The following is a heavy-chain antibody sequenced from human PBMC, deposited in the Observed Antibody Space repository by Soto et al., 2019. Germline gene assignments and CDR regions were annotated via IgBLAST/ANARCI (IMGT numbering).Heavy chain of an antibody. D-gene: IGHD2-2*01. CDR2: IIPIFRTP. V-gene: IGHV1-69*01. J-gene: IGHJ6*02. CDR3: VRDSLVPAAADFFYGMDV. Sequence: QVQLVQSGAEVKKPGSSVKVSCKASGGDFSTHAISWVRQAPGQGPEWVGGIIPIFRTPTYAQKFQGRVTISADDSTTTAYMELNGLRSDDTAIYYCVRDSLVPAAADFFYGMDVWGQGTTVTVSS. CDR1: GGDFSTHA.